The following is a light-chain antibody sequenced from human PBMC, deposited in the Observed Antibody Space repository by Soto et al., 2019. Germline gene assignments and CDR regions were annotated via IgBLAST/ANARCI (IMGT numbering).Light chain of an antibody. CDR1: QSVSSSY. J-gene: IGKJ2*01. CDR2: GAS. Sequence: EIVLTQSPGTLSLSPGERATLSCRASQSVSSSYLAWYQQKPGQAPRLLIYGASSRATGIPDRFSGSWSGTDFTLTISRLEPEDFAVYYGQQYGSSPYTFGQGTKLEI. V-gene: IGKV3-20*01. CDR3: QQYGSSPYT.